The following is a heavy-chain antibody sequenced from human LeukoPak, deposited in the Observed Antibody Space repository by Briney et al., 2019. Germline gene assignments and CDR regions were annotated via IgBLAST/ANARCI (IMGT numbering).Heavy chain of an antibody. J-gene: IGHJ4*02. V-gene: IGHV4-4*02. Sequence: SGTLSLTCAVSGGSISSSNWWSWVRQPPGKGLEWIGEINHSGSTNYNPSLKGRVTISVDKSKNQFSLKLSSVTAADTAVYYCARDGSSIVSLDYWGQGALVTVSS. D-gene: IGHD2-15*01. CDR2: INHSGST. CDR1: GGSISSSNW. CDR3: ARDGSSIVSLDY.